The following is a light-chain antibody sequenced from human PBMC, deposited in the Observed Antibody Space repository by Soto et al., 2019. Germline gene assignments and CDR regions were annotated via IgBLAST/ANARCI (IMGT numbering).Light chain of an antibody. V-gene: IGLV2-14*03. CDR2: DVS. J-gene: IGLJ1*01. CDR3: CSYTSSSTPWV. CDR1: SSNVGGYNY. Sequence: SALTQPACVSGSPGQSITISCTGTSSNVGGYNYVSWYQQHPGKAPKLMIYDVSDRPSGVSNRFSASKSGNTASLTISGLQAEDEADYYCCSYTSSSTPWVFGTGTKVTVL.